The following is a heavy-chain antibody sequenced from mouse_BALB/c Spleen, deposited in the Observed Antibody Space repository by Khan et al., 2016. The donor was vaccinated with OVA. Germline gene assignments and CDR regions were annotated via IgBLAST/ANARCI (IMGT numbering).Heavy chain of an antibody. CDR1: GYSFTGYN. V-gene: IGHV1S135*01. CDR3: TRGYGNDVRYYFDY. Sequence: IQLVQSGPELEKPGASVKISCKASGYSFTGYNMNWVQQSTGKSLEWIGNIDPYYGGATYNQKFKGQATLTVDKSSSTAYMQLKSLTAEDSAVYYCTRGYGNDVRYYFDYWGKGTTLTVSS. J-gene: IGHJ2*01. CDR2: IDPYYGGA. D-gene: IGHD2-10*02.